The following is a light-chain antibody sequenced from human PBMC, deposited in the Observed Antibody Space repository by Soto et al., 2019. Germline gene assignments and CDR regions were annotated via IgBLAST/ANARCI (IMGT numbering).Light chain of an antibody. CDR2: AAS. CDR3: QQLNSYPRT. Sequence: DIKLTQSPSFLSASVGDRVTITCRDSQGISSYLAWYQQKPGKAPKLLIYAASTLQSGVPSRFSGSGSGTEFTLTISSLQPEDFATYYCQQLNSYPRTFGQGTKVEIK. CDR1: QGISSY. J-gene: IGKJ1*01. V-gene: IGKV1-9*01.